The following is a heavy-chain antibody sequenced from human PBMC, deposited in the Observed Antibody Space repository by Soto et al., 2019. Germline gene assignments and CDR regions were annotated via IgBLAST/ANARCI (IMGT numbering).Heavy chain of an antibody. CDR2: ISSSSSTI. V-gene: IGHV3-48*01. CDR3: ARGDYHDISGPFSDAFDI. CDR1: GFTFSSYS. Sequence: GGSLRLSCAASGFTFSSYSMNWVRQAPGKGLEWVSYISSSSSTIYYADSVKGRFTISRDNAKNSLYLQMNSLRVEDTAVYYCARGDYHDISGPFSDAFDIWGQGTMVTVSS. J-gene: IGHJ3*02. D-gene: IGHD3-22*01.